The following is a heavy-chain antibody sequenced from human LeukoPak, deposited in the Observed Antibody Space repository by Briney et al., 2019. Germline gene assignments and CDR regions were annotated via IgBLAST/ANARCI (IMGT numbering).Heavy chain of an antibody. CDR2: SYYSGST. D-gene: IGHD6-13*01. V-gene: IGHV4-39*01. CDR3: ASARTSSRSWFTFDY. J-gene: IGHJ4*02. Sequence: SETLSLTCTVSGGSISSSSYYWAWIRQPPGKGLEWIGSSYYSGSTYYNPSLKSRVTISVDTSKNQFSLKLSSVTAADTAVYYCASARTSSRSWFTFDYWGQGILVTVSS. CDR1: GGSISSSSYY.